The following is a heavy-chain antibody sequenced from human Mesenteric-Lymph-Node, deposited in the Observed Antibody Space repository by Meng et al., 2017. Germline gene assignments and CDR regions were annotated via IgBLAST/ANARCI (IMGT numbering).Heavy chain of an antibody. CDR2: VYHNGVT. CDR1: GGSLSGYY. Sequence: QVQLKQWGAEVLKPSETLSFTCAVYGGSLSGYYWSWIRQPPGKGLEWMGEVYHNGVTKYSPSLRSRVVISIDTSKNQFSLNLRSVSAADTAMYYCARGGATPMIIKYWGPGTLVTVSS. V-gene: IGHV4-34*02. CDR3: ARGGATPMIIKY. J-gene: IGHJ4*02. D-gene: IGHD3-10*01.